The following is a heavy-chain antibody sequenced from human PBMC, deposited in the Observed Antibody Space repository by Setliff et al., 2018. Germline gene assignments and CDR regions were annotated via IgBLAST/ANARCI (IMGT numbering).Heavy chain of an antibody. J-gene: IGHJ4*02. CDR3: ARAALTYYYDSSGYYSPFDY. CDR1: GFTFFSYT. CDR2: ITDDGGTT. D-gene: IGHD3-22*01. Sequence: GSLRLSCTTSGFTFFSYTMNWVRQAPGKGLEWVSAITDDGGTTHYAGSVKGRFTIARDNAKNSLYLQMNSLRAEDTAVYYCARAALTYYYDSSGYYSPFDYWGQGALVTVSS. V-gene: IGHV3-23*01.